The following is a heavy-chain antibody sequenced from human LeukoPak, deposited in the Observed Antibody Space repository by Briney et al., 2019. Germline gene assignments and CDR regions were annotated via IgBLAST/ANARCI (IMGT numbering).Heavy chain of an antibody. CDR1: RGSISSYY. V-gene: IGHV4-59*01. CDR3: ARGRVFGVVPNYYYYGMDV. J-gene: IGHJ6*02. CDR2: IYYSGST. Sequence: SETLSLTCTVSRGSISSYYWSWIRRPPGKGLEWIGNIYYSGSTNYNPSLQSRVTMSVDTSKDQFSLRLSSVTAADTAVYYCARGRVFGVVPNYYYYGMDVWGQGTTVTVSS. D-gene: IGHD3-3*01.